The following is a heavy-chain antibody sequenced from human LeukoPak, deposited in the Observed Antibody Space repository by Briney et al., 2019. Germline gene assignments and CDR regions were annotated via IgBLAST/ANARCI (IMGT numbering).Heavy chain of an antibody. CDR2: IYYSGST. CDR1: GGSISSSSYY. J-gene: IGHJ3*02. CDR3: ARLVASKLGGVGVDDAFDI. V-gene: IGHV4-39*07. Sequence: SETLSLTCTVSGGSISSSSYYWGWIRQPPGKGLEWIGSIYYSGSTYYNPSLKSRVTISVETSKNQFSLKLSSVTAADTAVYYCARLVASKLGGVGVDDAFDIWGQGTMVTVSS. D-gene: IGHD3-16*01.